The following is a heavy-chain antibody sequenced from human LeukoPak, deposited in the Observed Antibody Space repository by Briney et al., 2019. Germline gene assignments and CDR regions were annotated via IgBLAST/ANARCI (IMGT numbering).Heavy chain of an antibody. J-gene: IGHJ4*02. CDR1: GYSFTSYW. Sequence: GESLKISCKGSGYSFTSYWIGWVRQMPGKGLEWMGIIYAGDSDTRYSPSFQGQVTISADKSISTAYLQWSSLKASDTAMYYCARLSSGYYGSGDAGYWGQGTLVTVSS. CDR3: ARLSSGYYGSGDAGY. V-gene: IGHV5-51*01. CDR2: IYAGDSDT. D-gene: IGHD3-10*01.